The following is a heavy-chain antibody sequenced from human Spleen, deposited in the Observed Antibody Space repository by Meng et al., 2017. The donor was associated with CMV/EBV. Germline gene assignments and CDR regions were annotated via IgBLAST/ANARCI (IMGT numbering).Heavy chain of an antibody. Sequence: ASVKVSCKASGYIFTKYGVNWMRQAPGQGPEWMGWSSAYNGDTMYAPKVQGRVTMTTDTSTSTAYMELRGLRSDDTAVYYCARDAGTIAVSGIGDYWGQGTLVTVSS. CDR1: GYIFTKYG. CDR3: ARDAGTIAVSGIGDY. J-gene: IGHJ4*02. D-gene: IGHD6-19*01. V-gene: IGHV1-18*01. CDR2: SSAYNGDT.